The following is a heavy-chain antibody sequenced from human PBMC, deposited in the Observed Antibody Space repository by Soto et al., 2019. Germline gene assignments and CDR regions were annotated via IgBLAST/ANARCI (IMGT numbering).Heavy chain of an antibody. CDR3: GRIVGNSRIDY. CDR1: GDSVSSNRAT. D-gene: IGHD3-16*02. V-gene: IGHV6-1*01. J-gene: IGHJ4*02. CDR2: TYYRSRWFH. Sequence: QVQLQQSGPGLVKPSQTLSLTCAISGDSVSSNRATWNWFRQSPSRGLEWLGRTYYRSRWFHDYAVSLNSRGTINPDASQNQSPLHLTSVTPEDTAVYSCGRIVGNSRIDYWGQGTLVTVSS.